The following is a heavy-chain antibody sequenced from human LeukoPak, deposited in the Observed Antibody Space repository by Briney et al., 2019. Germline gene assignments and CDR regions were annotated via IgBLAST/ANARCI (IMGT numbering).Heavy chain of an antibody. V-gene: IGHV5-51*01. Sequence: PCDSDTRYSPSFQGQVTISADKSISTAYLQWSSLKASDTAMYYCARLDSGSYSYYYYYMDVWGKGTTVTVSS. CDR2: PCDSDT. J-gene: IGHJ6*03. CDR3: ARLDSGSYSYYYYYMDV. D-gene: IGHD1-26*01.